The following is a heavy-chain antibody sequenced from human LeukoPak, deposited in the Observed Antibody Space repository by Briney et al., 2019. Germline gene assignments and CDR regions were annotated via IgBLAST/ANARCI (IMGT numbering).Heavy chain of an antibody. CDR3: AKEMATIRAFDI. V-gene: IGHV1-69*01. Sequence: SVKVSCKASGGTFSSYAFSWVRQAPGQGLEWMGGIIPIFGTANYAQKFQGRVTITADESTSTAYMELSSLRSEDTAVYYCAKEMATIRAFDIWGQGTMVTVSS. CDR2: IIPIFGTA. D-gene: IGHD5-24*01. J-gene: IGHJ3*02. CDR1: GGTFSSYA.